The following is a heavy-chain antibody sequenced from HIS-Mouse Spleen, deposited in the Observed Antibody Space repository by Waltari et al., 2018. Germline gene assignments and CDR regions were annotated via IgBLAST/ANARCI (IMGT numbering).Heavy chain of an antibody. CDR3: ARGGIAARPKAFDI. CDR2: ISYDGSNK. V-gene: IGHV3-30*04. Sequence: QVQLVESGGGVVQPGRSLRLSCAPSGFTFSSYALHGVRQAPGKGLEWVAVISYDGSNKYYADSVKGRFTISRDNSKNTLYLQMNSLRAEDTAVYYCARGGIAARPKAFDIWGQGTMVTVSS. D-gene: IGHD6-6*01. J-gene: IGHJ3*02. CDR1: GFTFSSYA.